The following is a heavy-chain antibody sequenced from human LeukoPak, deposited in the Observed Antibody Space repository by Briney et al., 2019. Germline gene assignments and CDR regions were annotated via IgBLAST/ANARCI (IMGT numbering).Heavy chain of an antibody. V-gene: IGHV4-39*01. Sequence: EWIGSIYHSGSTYYNPSLKSRVTISVDTSKNQFSLKLSSVTAADTAVYYCARLRLQIDYWGQGTLVTVSS. CDR3: ARLRLQIDY. J-gene: IGHJ4*02. D-gene: IGHD4-11*01. CDR2: IYHSGST.